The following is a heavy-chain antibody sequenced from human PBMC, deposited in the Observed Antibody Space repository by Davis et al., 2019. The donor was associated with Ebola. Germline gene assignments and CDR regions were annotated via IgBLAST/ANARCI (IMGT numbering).Heavy chain of an antibody. CDR3: ARDVFSRNYFDY. CDR1: GYTFTSYG. Sequence: ASVKVSCKASGYTFTSYGITWVRQAPGQGLEWMGRINPNSGGTNYAQKFQGRVTMTRDTSISTAYMELSRLRSDDTAVYYCARDVFSRNYFDYWGQGTLVTVSS. V-gene: IGHV1-2*06. J-gene: IGHJ4*02. CDR2: INPNSGGT. D-gene: IGHD3-3*01.